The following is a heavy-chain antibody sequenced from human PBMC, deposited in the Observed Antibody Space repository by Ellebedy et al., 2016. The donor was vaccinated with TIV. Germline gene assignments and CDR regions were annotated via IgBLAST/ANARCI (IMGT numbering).Heavy chain of an antibody. CDR3: ARVIRGSSGMDV. V-gene: IGHV1-2*02. CDR2: VNPDSGST. J-gene: IGHJ6*02. Sequence: ASVKVSCKASGYTFTANYIHWVRQAPGRGLEWMGWVNPDSGSTNFAQKFQGRVTMTRDTAVNTAYMDLSRLESDDTAIYYCARVIRGSSGMDVWGQGTTVTVSS. D-gene: IGHD6-13*01. CDR1: GYTFTANY.